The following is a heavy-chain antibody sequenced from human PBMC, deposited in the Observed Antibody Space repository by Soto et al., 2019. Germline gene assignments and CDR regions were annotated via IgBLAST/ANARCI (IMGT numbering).Heavy chain of an antibody. V-gene: IGHV4-59*01. CDR1: GGSISSYY. CDR3: AREVTDLLAVDTAMVTVFDY. Sequence: SETLSLTCTVSGGSISSYYWSWIRQPPGKGLEWIGYIYYSGSTNYNPSLKSRVTISVDTSKNQFSLKLSSVTAADTAVYYCAREVTDLLAVDTAMVTVFDYWGQGTLVTVSS. J-gene: IGHJ4*02. CDR2: IYYSGST. D-gene: IGHD5-18*01.